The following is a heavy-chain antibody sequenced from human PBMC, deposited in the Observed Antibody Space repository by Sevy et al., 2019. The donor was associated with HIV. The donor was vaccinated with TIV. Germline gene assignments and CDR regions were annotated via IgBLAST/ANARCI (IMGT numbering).Heavy chain of an antibody. CDR2: IYPGDSDT. CDR3: ARRGGYCSGGSCYGYYYMDV. D-gene: IGHD2-15*01. V-gene: IGHV5-51*01. J-gene: IGHJ6*03. Sequence: GESLKISCKGSGYSFTSYWIGWVRQMPGKGLEWMGIIYPGDSDTRYTPSFQGQVTLSADKSINTAYLQWSSLKASDTAMYYCARRGGYCSGGSCYGYYYMDVWGKGTTVTVSS. CDR1: GYSFTSYW.